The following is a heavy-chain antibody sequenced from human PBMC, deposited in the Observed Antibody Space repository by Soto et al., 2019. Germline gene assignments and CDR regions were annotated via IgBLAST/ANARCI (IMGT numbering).Heavy chain of an antibody. J-gene: IGHJ4*02. CDR1: GFAFSSYS. V-gene: IGHV3-48*02. D-gene: IGHD3-3*02. Sequence: EVQLVESGGGLVQPGGSLRLSCAASGFAFSSYSMNWIRQAPGKGLEWLAYIRSDGGVIHYADSVKGRFTISRDNARNSLYLQMSSVRDEDTAVYYCAAFIFGSKDWGQGILVTVSS. CDR2: IRSDGGVI. CDR3: AAFIFGSKD.